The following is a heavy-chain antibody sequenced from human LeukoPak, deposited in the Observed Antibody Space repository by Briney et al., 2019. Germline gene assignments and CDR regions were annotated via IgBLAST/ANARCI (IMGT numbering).Heavy chain of an antibody. CDR3: ARGLGSSWYGD. CDR1: GGSISSGDYY. CDR2: IYYSGST. Sequence: PSETLSLTCTVSGGSISSGDYYWTWIRQPPGKGLERIGYIYYSGSTYCNPSLKSRLIISVDTSKNQFSLKLSSVTAADTAVYYCARGLGSSWYGDWGQGTLVTVSS. J-gene: IGHJ4*02. D-gene: IGHD6-13*01. V-gene: IGHV4-30-4*01.